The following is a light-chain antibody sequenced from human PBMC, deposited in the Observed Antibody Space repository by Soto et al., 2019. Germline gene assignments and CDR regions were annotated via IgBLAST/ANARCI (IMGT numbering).Light chain of an antibody. CDR3: QQYGNSPLT. CDR1: QSVSDNY. Sequence: ELVLTQYPGTLSLSPGEGATLSCRASQSVSDNYLAWYQQKPGQAPRLLIFGASSRAAGIPDRFSGSGSGTDFTLSISRLEPEDFAMYYCQQYGNSPLTFGPGTQVEIK. V-gene: IGKV3-20*01. CDR2: GAS. J-gene: IGKJ3*01.